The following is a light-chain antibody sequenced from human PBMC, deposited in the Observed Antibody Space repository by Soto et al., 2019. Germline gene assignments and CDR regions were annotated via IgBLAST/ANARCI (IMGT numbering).Light chain of an antibody. J-gene: IGLJ1*01. CDR3: SSFTSSSTRV. V-gene: IGLV2-14*01. CDR1: SSDVGAYNY. CDR2: DVS. Sequence: QSALTQSASVSGLPGQSITISCTGTSSDVGAYNYVSWYQQHPGKAPKLIIYDVSNRPSGVSNRFSGSKSGNTASLTISALQAEDEADYYCSSFTSSSTRVFGTGTKVTVL.